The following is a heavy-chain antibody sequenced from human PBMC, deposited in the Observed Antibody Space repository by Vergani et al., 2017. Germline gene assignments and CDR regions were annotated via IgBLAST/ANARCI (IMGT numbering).Heavy chain of an antibody. CDR2: IYPGDSDT. V-gene: IGHV5-51*01. CDR3: ARHGRYCSSTSCYARRDFDY. CDR1: GYSFTSYW. Sequence: EVQLVQSGAEVKKPGESLKISCKGSGYSFTSYWIGWVRQMPGKGLEWMGIIYPGDSDTRYSPYFQGQVTISADKSISTAYLQWSSLKASDTAMYYCARHGRYCSSTSCYARRDFDYWGQGTLVTVSS. D-gene: IGHD2-2*01. J-gene: IGHJ4*02.